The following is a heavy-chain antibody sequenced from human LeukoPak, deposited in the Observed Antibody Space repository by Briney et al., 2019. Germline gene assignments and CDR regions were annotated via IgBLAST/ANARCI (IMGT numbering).Heavy chain of an antibody. V-gene: IGHV1-2*02. CDR3: ARSLYYDGSGASNWFDP. CDR1: GYTFPGYY. Sequence: SVQVSCKASGYTFPGYYMHWVRPAPGQGLEWMGWINPNSGGTNYAQKFQGRVTMTMDTSISTAYMELSRLRSDDTAVYYCARSLYYDGSGASNWFDPWGQGTLVTVSS. D-gene: IGHD3-10*01. CDR2: INPNSGGT. J-gene: IGHJ5*02.